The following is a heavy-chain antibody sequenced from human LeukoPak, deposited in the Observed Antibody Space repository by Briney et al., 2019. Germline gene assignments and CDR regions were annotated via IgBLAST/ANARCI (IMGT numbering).Heavy chain of an antibody. J-gene: IGHJ4*02. CDR2: ISGSGGST. D-gene: IGHD6-6*01. Sequence: PWGSLRLSCAASGFTFSSYAMSLVRQAPGKGLEWVSAISGSGGSTYYADSVKGRFTISRDNSKNTLYLQMNSLRAEDTAVYYCANGPIAARPGGYFDYWGQGTLVTVSS. CDR3: ANGPIAARPGGYFDY. V-gene: IGHV3-23*01. CDR1: GFTFSSYA.